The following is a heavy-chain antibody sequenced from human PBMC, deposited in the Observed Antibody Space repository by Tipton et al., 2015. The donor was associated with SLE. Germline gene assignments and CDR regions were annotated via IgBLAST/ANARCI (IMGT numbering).Heavy chain of an antibody. CDR2: FYYSRST. J-gene: IGHJ4*02. D-gene: IGHD4-17*01. CDR3: ARSDDYVGFDY. Sequence: TLSLTCIVSGASITTHYWSWIRQPPGKGLECIGYFYYSRSTNYNPSLKSRISISLDTSKNQFSLRLTSVTAADTAMYYCARSDDYVGFDYWGQGILVTVSS. CDR1: GASITTHY. V-gene: IGHV4-59*11.